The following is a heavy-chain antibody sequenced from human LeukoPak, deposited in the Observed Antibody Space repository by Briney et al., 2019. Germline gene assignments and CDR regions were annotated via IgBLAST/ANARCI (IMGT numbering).Heavy chain of an antibody. CDR1: GGSISSYY. V-gene: IGHV4-4*07. CDR2: ISASGST. D-gene: IGHD6-13*01. CDR3: ARDLAAAGTVFDY. J-gene: IGHJ4*02. Sequence: PSETLSLTCIVSGGSISSYYWSWIRQPAGQGLEWIGRISASGSTDYNPSLKSRVTMSLDTSKNQFSLRLSAVTAADTAVYYCARDLAAAGTVFDYWGQGTLVTVSS.